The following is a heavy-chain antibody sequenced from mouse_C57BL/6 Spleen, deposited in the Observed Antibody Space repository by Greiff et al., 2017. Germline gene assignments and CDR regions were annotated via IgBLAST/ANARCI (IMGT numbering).Heavy chain of an antibody. CDR1: GYAFTNYL. V-gene: IGHV1-54*01. CDR3: ARRGDDYDERDAMDY. J-gene: IGHJ4*01. Sequence: QVQLQQSGAELVRPGTSVKVSCKASGYAFTNYLIEWVKQRPGQGLEWIGVINPGSGGTNYNEKFKGKATLTADKSSSTAYMQLSSLTSEDSAVYFCARRGDDYDERDAMDYWGQGTSVTVSS. CDR2: INPGSGGT. D-gene: IGHD2-4*01.